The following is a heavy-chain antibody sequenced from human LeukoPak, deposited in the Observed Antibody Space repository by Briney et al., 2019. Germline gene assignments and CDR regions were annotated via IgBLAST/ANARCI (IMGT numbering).Heavy chain of an antibody. Sequence: ASVKVSCKASGYTFTSYYMYWVRQAPGQGLEWMGIINPNSGGTNYAQKFQGRVTMTRDKSISTAYMELYSLRSDDTAVYYCARDPPGVRYGRPIFDFWGQGTLVTVSS. V-gene: IGHV1-2*02. CDR1: GYTFTSYY. CDR2: INPNSGGT. J-gene: IGHJ4*02. D-gene: IGHD2-8*01. CDR3: ARDPPGVRYGRPIFDF.